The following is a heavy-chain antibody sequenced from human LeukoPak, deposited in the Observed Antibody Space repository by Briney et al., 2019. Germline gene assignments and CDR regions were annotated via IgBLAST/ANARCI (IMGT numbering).Heavy chain of an antibody. CDR2: INHSGST. CDR1: GGSFSGYY. Sequence: SGTLSLTCAVYGGSFSGYYWSWIRQPPGKELEWIGEINHSGSTNYNPSLKSRVTISVDTSKNQFSLKLSSVTAADTAVYYCARGLTGSSGSYYFDYWGQGTLVTVSS. J-gene: IGHJ4*02. CDR3: ARGLTGSSGSYYFDY. D-gene: IGHD6-19*01. V-gene: IGHV4-34*01.